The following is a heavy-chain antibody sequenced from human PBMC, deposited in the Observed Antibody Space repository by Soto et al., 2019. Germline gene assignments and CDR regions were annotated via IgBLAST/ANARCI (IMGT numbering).Heavy chain of an antibody. CDR1: GGTFSTYA. CDR2: IIPMFGTA. J-gene: IGHJ4*02. D-gene: IGHD5-18*01. Sequence: QVQLVQSGAEVKKPESSVKVSCKAPGGTFSTYAISWVRQAPGQGLEWMGGIIPMFGTANYAQRFQDRVTXPTXESTNTVYMELSSLRSEDTAVYFCASGIQLWLRRINNGYSGWGQGTLVTVSS. CDR3: ASGIQLWLRRINNGYSG. V-gene: IGHV1-69*05.